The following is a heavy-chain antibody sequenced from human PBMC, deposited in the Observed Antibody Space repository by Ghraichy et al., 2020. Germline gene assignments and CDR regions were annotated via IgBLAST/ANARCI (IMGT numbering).Heavy chain of an antibody. Sequence: SETLSLTCAVYGGSFSSYHWKWIRQPPGKGLEWIGEINHIGTTNYNPSLKSRVTISVDTSKSQFSLRLTSVTAADTAVYYCARPDPGFLGVAARFWGQGTLVTVSS. CDR3: ARPDPGFLGVAARF. CDR1: GGSFSSYH. D-gene: IGHD6-19*01. CDR2: INHIGTT. J-gene: IGHJ4*02. V-gene: IGHV4-34*01.